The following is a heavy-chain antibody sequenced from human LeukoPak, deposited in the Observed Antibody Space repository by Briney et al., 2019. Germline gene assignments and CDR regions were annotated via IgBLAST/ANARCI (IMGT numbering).Heavy chain of an antibody. CDR3: ASYDSSGYSRH. D-gene: IGHD3-22*01. Sequence: GGSLRLSCAASEFTFFTYWMTWVRQAPGKGLEWVAHIKQDGNEKYYVDSVKGRFTISRDNSKNTLYLQMNSLRAEDTAVYYCASYDSSGYSRHWGQGTLVTVSS. CDR2: IKQDGNEK. V-gene: IGHV3-7*01. J-gene: IGHJ4*02. CDR1: EFTFFTYW.